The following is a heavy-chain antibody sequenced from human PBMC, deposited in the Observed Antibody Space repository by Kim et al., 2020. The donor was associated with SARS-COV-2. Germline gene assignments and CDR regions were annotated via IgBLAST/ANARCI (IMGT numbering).Heavy chain of an antibody. CDR3: TFVPINFDY. V-gene: IGHV3-30*02. D-gene: IGHD6-6*01. J-gene: IGHJ4*02. Sequence: GSAIDYADSVKGRFTISRDNSRNTLYLQMNSLRAEDTAVYYCTFVPINFDYWGQGTLVTVSS. CDR2: GSAI.